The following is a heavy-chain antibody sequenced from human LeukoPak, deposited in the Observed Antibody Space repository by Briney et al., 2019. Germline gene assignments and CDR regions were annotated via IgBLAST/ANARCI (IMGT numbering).Heavy chain of an antibody. CDR3: ARYSYGLFGY. CDR2: IYYSGST. V-gene: IGHV4-39*01. J-gene: IGHJ4*02. CDR1: GGSISSSSYY. Sequence: SETLSLTCTVSGGSISSSSYYWGWIRQPPGKGLEWIGSIYYSGSTYYNPSLKSRVTISVDTSKNQFSLKLSSVTAADTAVYYCARYSYGLFGYWGQGTLVTVSS. D-gene: IGHD5-18*01.